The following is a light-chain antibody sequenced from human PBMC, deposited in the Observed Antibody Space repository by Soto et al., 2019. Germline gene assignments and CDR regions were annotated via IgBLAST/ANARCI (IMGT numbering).Light chain of an antibody. Sequence: QSALTQPRSVSGSPGQSVTISCTGTSSDVGAYNYVSWYQQHPGKAPKLMIYDVSERPSGVPDRFSGSKSGNTASLTISGFQAEDEADYYCCSYAGSFTWVFGGGTKLSVL. V-gene: IGLV2-11*01. CDR1: SSDVGAYNY. J-gene: IGLJ3*02. CDR3: CSYAGSFTWV. CDR2: DVS.